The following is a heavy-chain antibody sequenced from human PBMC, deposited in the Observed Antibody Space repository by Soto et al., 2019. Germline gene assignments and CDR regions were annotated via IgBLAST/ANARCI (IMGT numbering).Heavy chain of an antibody. D-gene: IGHD3-22*01. V-gene: IGHV3-33*01. J-gene: IGHJ4*02. CDR2: IWYDGSNK. CDR3: ATYDSSGSFDY. CDR1: GFTFSSYG. Sequence: GGSLSLSCAASGFTFSSYGMHWVRQAPGKGLEWVAVIWYDGSNKYYADSVKGRFTISRDNSKNTLYLQMNSLRAEDTAVYYCATYDSSGSFDYWGQGTLVTVSS.